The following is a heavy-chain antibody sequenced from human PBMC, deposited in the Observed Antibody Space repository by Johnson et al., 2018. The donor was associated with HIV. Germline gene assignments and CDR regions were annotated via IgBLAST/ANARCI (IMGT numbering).Heavy chain of an antibody. CDR3: ARGRKDIAVVDGLDTDAFYT. Sequence: QVQLVESGGGLVKPGGSLRLSCAASGFTFSDYYMSWIRQAPGKGLEWVSYISSSGSSTNYADSVKGRFTISRDNAKNTLYMQMNSLRVEDTAVYYCARGRKDIAVVDGLDTDAFYTWGQGTVVTVSS. CDR2: ISSSGSST. D-gene: IGHD2-2*01. J-gene: IGHJ3*02. CDR1: GFTFSDYY. V-gene: IGHV3-11*06.